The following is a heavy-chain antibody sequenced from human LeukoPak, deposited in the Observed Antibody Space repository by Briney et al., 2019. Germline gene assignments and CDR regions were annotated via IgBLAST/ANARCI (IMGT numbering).Heavy chain of an antibody. Sequence: PSETLSLTCTVSGYSISSGYYWGWIRQPPGKGLEWVGSIYHSGSTYYNPSLTSRVTISVDTSKNQFSLKLSSVTAAATAVYYCARHFRLLWFGFSPWFDPWGQGTLVTVSS. CDR3: ARHFRLLWFGFSPWFDP. D-gene: IGHD3-10*01. CDR1: GYSISSGYY. V-gene: IGHV4-38-2*02. J-gene: IGHJ5*02. CDR2: IYHSGST.